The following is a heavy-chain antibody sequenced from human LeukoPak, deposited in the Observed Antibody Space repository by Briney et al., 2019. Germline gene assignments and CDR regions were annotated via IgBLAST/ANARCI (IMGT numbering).Heavy chain of an antibody. Sequence: GESLKISFKGSGYSFTSYWIGWVRPMPGKGLEWMGIIYPGDSDTRYSPSFQGQVTISADKFISTAYLQWSSLKASDTAMYYCARLPPYCSGGSCPIHFDYWGQGTLVTVSS. D-gene: IGHD2-15*01. CDR2: IYPGDSDT. CDR3: ARLPPYCSGGSCPIHFDY. J-gene: IGHJ4*02. V-gene: IGHV5-51*01. CDR1: GYSFTSYW.